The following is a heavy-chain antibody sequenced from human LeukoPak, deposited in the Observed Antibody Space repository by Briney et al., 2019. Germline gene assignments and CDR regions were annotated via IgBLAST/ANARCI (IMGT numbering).Heavy chain of an antibody. V-gene: IGHV4-39*01. D-gene: IGHD3-10*01. CDR2: IYYSGST. CDR3: ARLSLLLWFGELRYNWFDP. CDR1: GDSISSSSYY. Sequence: SETLSLTCTVSGDSISSSSYYWGWIRQPPGKGLEWIGSIYYSGSTSYNPSLKSRVTMSVDTSKNQFSLRLRSVTAADTAVYYCARLSLLLWFGELRYNWFDPWGQGTLDTVSS. J-gene: IGHJ5*02.